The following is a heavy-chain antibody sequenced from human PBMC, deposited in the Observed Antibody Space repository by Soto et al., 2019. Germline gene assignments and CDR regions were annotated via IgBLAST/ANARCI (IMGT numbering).Heavy chain of an antibody. CDR3: ARVPGP. J-gene: IGHJ5*02. Sequence: TLCLTCAVSGGYIGSGCYSWSWIRQPPGKGLEWIGYIYHSGSTYYNPSLKSRVTISVDRSKNQFSLKLSSVTAADTAVYYCARVPGPWGQGTLVTSPQ. CDR1: GGYIGSGCYS. CDR2: IYHSGST. V-gene: IGHV4-30-2*01.